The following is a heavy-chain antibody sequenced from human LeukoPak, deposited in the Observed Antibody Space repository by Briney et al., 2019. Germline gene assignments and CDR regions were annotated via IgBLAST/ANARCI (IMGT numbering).Heavy chain of an antibody. CDR1: GFXVSSNY. Sequence: PGGSLRLSCAASGFXVSSNYISWVRQAPGKGLEWVSVIYSGGSTYYADSVKGRFTISRHNSKNTLYLQMNSLRAEDTAVYYCARVCSSTSCYASFDYWGQGALVTVSS. CDR2: IYSGGST. V-gene: IGHV3-53*04. J-gene: IGHJ4*02. D-gene: IGHD2-2*01. CDR3: ARVCSSTSCYASFDY.